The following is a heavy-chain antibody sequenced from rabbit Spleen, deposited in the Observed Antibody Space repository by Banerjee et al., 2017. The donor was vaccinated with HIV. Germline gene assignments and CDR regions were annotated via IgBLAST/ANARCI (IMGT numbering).Heavy chain of an antibody. CDR2: IYNGDDST. V-gene: IGHV1S47*01. D-gene: IGHD1-1*01. CDR1: GFDFSSDA. CDR3: VRGASGHYIDGYFNL. J-gene: IGHJ4*01. Sequence: EESGGDLVKPGASLTLTCKASGFDFSSDAMCWVRQAPGKGPEWIACIYNGDDSTYYATWVNGRFTISKTSSTTVTLQMTSLTAADTATYFCVRGASGHYIDGYFNLWGQGTLVTVS.